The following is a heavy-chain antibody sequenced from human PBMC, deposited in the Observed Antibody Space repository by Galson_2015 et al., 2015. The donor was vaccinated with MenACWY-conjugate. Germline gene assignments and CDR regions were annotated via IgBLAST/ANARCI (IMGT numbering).Heavy chain of an antibody. CDR2: INPVFGAA. Sequence: SVKVSCKASGGTFSKYAISWLRQAPGQGPEWMGAINPVFGAANYAQKFQDRLTISADGSTSTAYMDLGSLRSEDTAVYYCAKHVRPFAMVHTIPGNDAFDIWGQGTRVTVSS. D-gene: IGHD2-8*01. J-gene: IGHJ3*02. CDR3: AKHVRPFAMVHTIPGNDAFDI. CDR1: GGTFSKYA. V-gene: IGHV1-69*13.